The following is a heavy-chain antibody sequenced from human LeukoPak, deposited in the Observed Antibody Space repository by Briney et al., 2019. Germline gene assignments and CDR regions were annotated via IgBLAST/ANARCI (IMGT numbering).Heavy chain of an antibody. CDR2: INHSGST. CDR3: ARGAAAFDY. V-gene: IGHV4-34*01. J-gene: IGHJ4*02. CDR1: GGSLSGYY. Sequence: SETLSLTCAVYGGSLSGYYWSWIRQPPGKGLEWIGEINHSGSTNYNPSLKSRVTISVDTSKNQFSLKLSSVTAADTAVYYCARGAAAFDYWGQGTLVTVSS. D-gene: IGHD6-13*01.